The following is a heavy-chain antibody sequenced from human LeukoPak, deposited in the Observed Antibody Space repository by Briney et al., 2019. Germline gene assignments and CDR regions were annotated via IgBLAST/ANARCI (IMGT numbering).Heavy chain of an antibody. Sequence: SETLSLTCTVSGGSISSYYWSWIRQPPGKGLEWIGEINHSGSTNYNPSLKSRVTISVDTSKNQFSLKLSSVTAADTAVYYCARGAPILGYCSSTSCYTRLSYYYYGMDVWGQGTTVTVSS. J-gene: IGHJ6*02. V-gene: IGHV4-34*01. D-gene: IGHD2-2*02. CDR3: ARGAPILGYCSSTSCYTRLSYYYYGMDV. CDR1: GGSISSYY. CDR2: INHSGST.